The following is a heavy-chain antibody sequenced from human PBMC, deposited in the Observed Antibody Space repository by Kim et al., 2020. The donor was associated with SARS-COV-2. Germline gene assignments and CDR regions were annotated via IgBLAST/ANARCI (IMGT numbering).Heavy chain of an antibody. D-gene: IGHD3-22*01. Sequence: YADSVKGRFTISRDNSKNPLYLQMNSLRAEDTAVYYCANTMIVGDDAFDIWGQGTMVTVSS. V-gene: IGHV3-23*01. J-gene: IGHJ3*02. CDR3: ANTMIVGDDAFDI.